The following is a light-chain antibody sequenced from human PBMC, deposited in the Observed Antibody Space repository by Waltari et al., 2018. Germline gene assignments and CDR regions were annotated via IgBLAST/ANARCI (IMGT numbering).Light chain of an antibody. CDR3: QSYDTSLSGV. V-gene: IGLV1-40*01. Sequence: QSVLTQPPSVSGAPGQRVTIPCTGSSSNIGAGYDVHWYQQLPGTAPKLLIYGNINRPSGVPDRFSGSKSGTSASLAITGLQAEDEADYYCQSYDTSLSGVFGGGTKLTVL. CDR2: GNI. CDR1: SSNIGAGYD. J-gene: IGLJ3*02.